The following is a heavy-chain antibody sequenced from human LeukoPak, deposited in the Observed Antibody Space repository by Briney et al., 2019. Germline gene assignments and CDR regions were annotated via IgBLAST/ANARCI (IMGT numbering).Heavy chain of an antibody. CDR3: ASLTGIAAYWFDP. J-gene: IGHJ5*02. Sequence: PSETLSLTCAVYGGSFSGYYWSWIRQPPGKGLEWIGEINHSGSTNYNPSLKSRVTISVDTSKNQFSLKLSSVTAADTAVYYCASLTGIAAYWFDPWGQGTLVTVSS. CDR1: GGSFSGYY. D-gene: IGHD6-13*01. V-gene: IGHV4-34*01. CDR2: INHSGST.